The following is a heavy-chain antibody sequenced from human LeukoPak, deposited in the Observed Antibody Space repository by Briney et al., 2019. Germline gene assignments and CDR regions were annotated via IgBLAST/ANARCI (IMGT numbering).Heavy chain of an antibody. CDR1: GGSFSSYY. J-gene: IGHJ4*02. D-gene: IGHD3-10*01. Sequence: SETLSLTCTVSGGSFSSYYWSWIRQPPGKGLEWIGYIYYSGSTDYNPSLKSRVTISVETSKNQFSLNLSSVTAADTAVYFCARGRYGSGSYYMDYWGQGTLVTVSS. CDR2: IYYSGST. V-gene: IGHV4-59*12. CDR3: ARGRYGSGSYYMDY.